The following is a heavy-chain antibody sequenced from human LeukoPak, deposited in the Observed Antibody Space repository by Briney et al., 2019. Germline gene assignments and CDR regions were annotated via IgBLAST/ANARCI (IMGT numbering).Heavy chain of an antibody. CDR1: GFTFSSYA. D-gene: IGHD4-17*01. V-gene: IGHV3-23*01. J-gene: IGHJ4*02. CDR3: AKVSSFTTVY. Sequence: GGSLRLSCAASGFTFSSYAMSWVRQAPGKGLEWVSAISGSGGTTYYADSVKGRFTISRDDSKNTLYLQMNSLRAEDTAEYYCAKVSSFTTVYWGQGTLVTVSS. CDR2: ISGSGGTT.